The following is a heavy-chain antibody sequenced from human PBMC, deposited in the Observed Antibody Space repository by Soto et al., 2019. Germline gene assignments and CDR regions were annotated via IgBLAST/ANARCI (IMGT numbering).Heavy chain of an antibody. CDR1: GFTFSSYA. V-gene: IGHV3-30-3*01. J-gene: IGHJ4*02. CDR2: ISYDGSNK. D-gene: IGHD3-9*01. CDR3: ARDPSLRYFDWLLYIGPLDLFDY. Sequence: SGGSLRLSCAASGFTFSSYAMHWVRQAPGKGLEWVAVISYDGSNKYYADSVKGRFTISRDNSKNTLYLQMNSLRAEDTAVYYCARDPSLRYFDWLLYIGPLDLFDYWGQGTLVTVSS.